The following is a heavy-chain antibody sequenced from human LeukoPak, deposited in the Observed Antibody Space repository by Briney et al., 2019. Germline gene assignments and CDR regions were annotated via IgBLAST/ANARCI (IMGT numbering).Heavy chain of an antibody. Sequence: GGSLRLSCAASGFTFSSYAMHWVRQAPAPGLERVAVISYDGSDKYYVDSVNGRLTISRDISKNTRYLQMMSMSAEEMAVYYCARAIMDSSSWYGDYWGQGSLVTVST. V-gene: IGHV3-30-3*01. CDR2: ISYDGSDK. CDR3: ARAIMDSSSWYGDY. CDR1: GFTFSSYA. J-gene: IGHJ4*02. D-gene: IGHD6-13*01.